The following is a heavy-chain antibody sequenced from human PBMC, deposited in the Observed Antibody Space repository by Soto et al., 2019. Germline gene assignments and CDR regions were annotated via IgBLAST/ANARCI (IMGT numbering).Heavy chain of an antibody. CDR2: IYPGDSDT. Sequence: PGESLKISCKGSGYSFSSYWIGWVRQMPGKGLEWMGIIYPGDSDTRYSPSFQGQVTISADKSISTAYLQWSSLKASDTAMYYCARPSRYGSGSYYIPPVAFDIWGQGTMVTVSS. D-gene: IGHD3-10*01. CDR3: ARPSRYGSGSYYIPPVAFDI. CDR1: GYSFSSYW. V-gene: IGHV5-51*01. J-gene: IGHJ3*02.